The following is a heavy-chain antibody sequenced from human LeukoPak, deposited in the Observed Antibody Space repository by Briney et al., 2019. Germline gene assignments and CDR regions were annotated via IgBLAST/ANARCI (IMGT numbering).Heavy chain of an antibody. CDR1: GGSMRDYY. J-gene: IGHJ3*02. CDR2: IYTSGST. Sequence: PSETLSLTCTVSGGSMRDYYWNWIRQPAGKGLERIGRIYTSGSTNYSPSLKSRVTMSVDTSKDQFSLKLSSVTAADTAVYYCARIPYCSSTSCPDAFDIWGQGTMVTVSS. D-gene: IGHD2-2*01. V-gene: IGHV4-4*07. CDR3: ARIPYCSSTSCPDAFDI.